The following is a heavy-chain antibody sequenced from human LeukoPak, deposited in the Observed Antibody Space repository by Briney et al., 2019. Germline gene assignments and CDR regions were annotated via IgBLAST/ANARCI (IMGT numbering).Heavy chain of an antibody. CDR1: GGSFSGYY. CDR2: INHSGST. Sequence: PSETLSLTCAVYGGSFSGYYWSWIRQPPGKGLEWIGEINHSGSTNYNPSLKSRVTISVDTSKNQFSLKLSSVTAADTAVYYCARAYYDYVWGSYTDAFDIWGQGTMVTVSS. CDR3: ARAYYDYVWGSYTDAFDI. V-gene: IGHV4-34*01. D-gene: IGHD3-16*01. J-gene: IGHJ3*02.